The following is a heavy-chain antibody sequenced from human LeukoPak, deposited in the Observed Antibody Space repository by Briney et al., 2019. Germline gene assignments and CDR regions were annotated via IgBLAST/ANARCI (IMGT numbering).Heavy chain of an antibody. CDR2: IIPIFGTA. CDR3: ARDRPRKNYYGSGNYYYYYMDV. D-gene: IGHD3-10*01. CDR1: GGTFSSYA. V-gene: IGHV1-69*05. Sequence: SVKVSCKASGGTFSSYAISWVRQAPGQGLEWMGGIIPIFGTANYAQKFQGSVTITTDESTSTAYMELSSLRSEDTAVYYCARDRPRKNYYGSGNYYYYYMDVWGKGTTVTVSS. J-gene: IGHJ6*03.